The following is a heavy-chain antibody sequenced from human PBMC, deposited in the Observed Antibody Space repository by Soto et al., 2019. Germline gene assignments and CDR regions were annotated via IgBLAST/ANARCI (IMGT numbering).Heavy chain of an antibody. Sequence: LRLSCAASGFTFSSYAMHWVRQAPGKGLEWVAVISYDGSNKYYADSVKGRFTISRDNSKNTLYLQMNSLRAEDTAVYYCARDGIRHFDYWGQGTLVTVSS. V-gene: IGHV3-30-3*01. CDR3: ARDGIRHFDY. D-gene: IGHD5-18*01. CDR2: ISYDGSNK. CDR1: GFTFSSYA. J-gene: IGHJ4*02.